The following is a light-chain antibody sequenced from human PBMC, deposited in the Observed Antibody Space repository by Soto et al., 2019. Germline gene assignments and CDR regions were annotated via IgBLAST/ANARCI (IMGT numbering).Light chain of an antibody. CDR2: AAY. J-gene: IGKJ4*01. CDR3: QQYYSVPLA. V-gene: IGKV1-27*01. Sequence: DIPMTQSPSSLSASVGDSVTITCRANPGIRNFLAWYQQRPGKVPKLLIYAAYTLQSGVPSRFSGSGYGTDFTLSISSLQPEDFATYYCQQYYSVPLAFGGGTKVDI. CDR1: PGIRNF.